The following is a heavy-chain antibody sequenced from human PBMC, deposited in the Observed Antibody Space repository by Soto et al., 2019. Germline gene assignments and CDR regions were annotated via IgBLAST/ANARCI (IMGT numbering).Heavy chain of an antibody. CDR2: INRDGSEN. Sequence: GGSLRLSCAASGIIFSSYWMSWVRQAPGKGLEWVANINRDGSENYYVDSVKGRFIISRDNAKNSLYLQMNSLRAEDTAVYYCARDGVVAGIYFDYWGQGTLVTVSS. CDR1: GIIFSSYW. J-gene: IGHJ4*02. CDR3: ARDGVVAGIYFDY. V-gene: IGHV3-7*01. D-gene: IGHD6-19*01.